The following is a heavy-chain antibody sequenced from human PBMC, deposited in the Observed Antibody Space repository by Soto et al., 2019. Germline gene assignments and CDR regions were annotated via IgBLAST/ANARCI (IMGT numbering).Heavy chain of an antibody. V-gene: IGHV4-4*07. J-gene: IGHJ3*02. Sequence: QVQLQESGPGLVKPSETLSLTCTVSGGSISSYYWSWIRQPAGKGLEWIGRIYTSGSTNYNPSLKSRVTMSVDTSKNQCSLKLSSVTAADTAVYYCASTEGRQTYYYDSSGYYSAFDIWGQGTMVTVSS. CDR3: ASTEGRQTYYYDSSGYYSAFDI. CDR1: GGSISSYY. D-gene: IGHD3-22*01. CDR2: IYTSGST.